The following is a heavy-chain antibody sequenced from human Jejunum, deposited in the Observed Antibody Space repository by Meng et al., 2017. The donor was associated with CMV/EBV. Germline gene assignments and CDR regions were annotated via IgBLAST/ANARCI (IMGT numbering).Heavy chain of an antibody. V-gene: IGHV3-30*04. D-gene: IGHD6-13*01. CDR1: GFTFSSYA. CDR3: ARGTGSGSWLIDS. J-gene: IGHJ4*02. CDR2: IPFDGNNE. Sequence: SGFTFSSYAMHWVRQAPGKGLEWVAVIPFDGNNEQYADSVKGRFTISRDNSKNTLYLQVNSLRLEDTGVYYCARGTGSGSWLIDSWGQGTLVTVSS.